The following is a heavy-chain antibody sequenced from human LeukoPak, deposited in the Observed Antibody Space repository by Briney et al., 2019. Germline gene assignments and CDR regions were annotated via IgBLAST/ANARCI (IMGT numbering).Heavy chain of an antibody. CDR2: IYSGGAT. CDR1: GFTFSSYA. V-gene: IGHV3-66*02. CDR3: ARDEGCTSTTCRNNWYDP. D-gene: IGHD2-2*01. Sequence: PGGSLRLSCAASGFTFSSYAMSWVRQAPGKGLEWVSVIYSGGATYYADSVKGRFTISRDNSKNTLYLQMNSLRPEDTAVYYCARDEGCTSTTCRNNWYDPWGRGTLVTVSS. J-gene: IGHJ5*02.